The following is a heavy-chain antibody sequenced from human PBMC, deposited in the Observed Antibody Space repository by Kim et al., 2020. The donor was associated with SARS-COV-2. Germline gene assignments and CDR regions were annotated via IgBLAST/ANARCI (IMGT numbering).Heavy chain of an antibody. J-gene: IGHJ4*01. CDR3: VGGVSGIVEAY. CDR1: GGSINTDY. V-gene: IGHV4-4*07. Sequence: SETLSLTCTVSGGSINTDYWSWIRLRAGKGPERIGRIYGDGGTTYNVSLSRRFTMSTDTSKKHFFLRLTSATAAATAVYYFVGGVSGIVEAYCGHGTLVT. D-gene: IGHD2-8*02. CDR2: IYGDGGT.